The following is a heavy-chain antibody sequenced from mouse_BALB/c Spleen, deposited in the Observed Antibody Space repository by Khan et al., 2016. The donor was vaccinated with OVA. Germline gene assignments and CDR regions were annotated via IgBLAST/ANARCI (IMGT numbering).Heavy chain of an antibody. Sequence: QVQLKESGPGLVAPSQNLSITCTVSGFSLTSYGVHWVRQPPGKGLEWLGVIWAGGNTNYNSALMSRLSISKDNSKSQVFLKMNSLQTDDTAIYYCAREASIHYYGYRAMDYWGQGTSVTVSS. CDR1: GFSLTSYG. J-gene: IGHJ4*01. CDR2: IWAGGNT. D-gene: IGHD1-2*01. CDR3: AREASIHYYGYRAMDY. V-gene: IGHV2-9*02.